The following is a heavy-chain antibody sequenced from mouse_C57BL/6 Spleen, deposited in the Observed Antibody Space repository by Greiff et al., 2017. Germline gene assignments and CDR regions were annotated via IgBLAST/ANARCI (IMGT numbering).Heavy chain of an antibody. V-gene: IGHV1-55*01. J-gene: IGHJ2*01. Sequence: VQLQQPGAELVKPGASVKMSCKASGYTFTSYWITWVKQRPGQGLEWIGDIYPGSGSTNYNEKFKSKATLTVDTSSSTTYMQLSSLTSEDSAVYYCTRTPMITTVVEVYFDYWGQGTTLTVSS. D-gene: IGHD1-1*01. CDR1: GYTFTSYW. CDR3: TRTPMITTVVEVYFDY. CDR2: IYPGSGST.